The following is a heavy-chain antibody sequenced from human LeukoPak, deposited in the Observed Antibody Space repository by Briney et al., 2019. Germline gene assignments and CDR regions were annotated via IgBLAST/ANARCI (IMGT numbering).Heavy chain of an antibody. CDR1: DGSTTGTRYY. Sequence: SETLSLTCTVSDGSTTGTRYYWGWFRQTPGKEPLGIGNKNYRGTVYYNPYLRSRATISLDTSKSQFPLRLTSVTSADTAVYFCARVTKYDNSRNNYYMDVWGKGTTVTVSS. V-gene: IGHV4-39*06. D-gene: IGHD4-17*01. J-gene: IGHJ6*03. CDR3: ARVTKYDNSRNNYYMDV. CDR2: KNYRGTV.